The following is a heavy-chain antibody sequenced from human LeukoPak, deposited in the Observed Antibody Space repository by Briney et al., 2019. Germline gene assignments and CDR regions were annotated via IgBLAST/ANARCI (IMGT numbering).Heavy chain of an antibody. V-gene: IGHV4-59*12. J-gene: IGHJ3*02. D-gene: IGHD1-26*01. Sequence: SETLSLTCTVSGVSISSYYWSWIRQPPGKGLEWIGYIYYSGSTNYNPSLKSRVTISVDTSKNQFSLKLSSVTAADTAVYYCAKVGGMGAPKVYDAFDIWGQGTMVTVSS. CDR1: GVSISSYY. CDR2: IYYSGST. CDR3: AKVGGMGAPKVYDAFDI.